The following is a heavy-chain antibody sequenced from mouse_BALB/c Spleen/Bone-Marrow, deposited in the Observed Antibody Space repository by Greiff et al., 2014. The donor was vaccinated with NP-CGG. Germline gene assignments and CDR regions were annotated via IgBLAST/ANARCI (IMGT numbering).Heavy chain of an antibody. CDR2: INPSTGYT. V-gene: IGHV1-7*01. J-gene: IGHJ2*01. D-gene: IGHD1-1*01. CDR3: ARIYYYGRDY. Sequence: VQLVESGAELAKPGASVKMSCKASGYTFTNYWMHWVKQRPGQGLEWIGYINPSTGYTEYNQKFKDKATLTADESSSTAYMQLSSLTSEDSAVYYCARIYYYGRDYWGQGTTLTVSS. CDR1: GYTFTNYW.